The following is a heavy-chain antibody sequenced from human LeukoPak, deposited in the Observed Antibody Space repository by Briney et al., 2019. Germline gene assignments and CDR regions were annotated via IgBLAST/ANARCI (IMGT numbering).Heavy chain of an antibody. V-gene: IGHV4-59*01. D-gene: IGHD4-17*01. Sequence: PSETLSLTCTVSSGSISSYYWSWIRQPPGKGLEWIGYIFYSGSTNYNPSLKSRVTISVDTSKNQFSLGLSSVTAADTAVYYCARDDGPWYFQQWGQGTLVTVSS. J-gene: IGHJ1*01. CDR2: IFYSGST. CDR1: SGSISSYY. CDR3: ARDDGPWYFQQ.